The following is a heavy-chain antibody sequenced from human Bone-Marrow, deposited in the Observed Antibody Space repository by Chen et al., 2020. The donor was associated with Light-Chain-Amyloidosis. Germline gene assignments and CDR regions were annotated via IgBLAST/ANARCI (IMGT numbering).Heavy chain of an antibody. CDR2: VSGSTVST. V-gene: IGHV3-23*04. Sequence: EVQLVESGGGLVQPGGSLRLSCATSGFNFSSFGMSWVRQAPGKGLEWGSTVSGSTVSTYYAGAVKGRVIISRDNSKSTLYLQMNSLRAGDTAVYFCTRKGGYFDFWGQGSLVTVSS. J-gene: IGHJ4*02. CDR1: GFNFSSFG. D-gene: IGHD3-10*01. CDR3: TRKGGYFDF.